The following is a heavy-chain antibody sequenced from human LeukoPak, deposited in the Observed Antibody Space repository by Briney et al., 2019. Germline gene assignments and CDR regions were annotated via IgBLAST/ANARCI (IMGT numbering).Heavy chain of an antibody. D-gene: IGHD1-26*01. J-gene: IGHJ3*02. Sequence: PSETLSLTCTVSGGSISSYYWSWIRQPPGKGLEWIGYIYYSGSTNYNPSLKSRVTISVDTSKNQFSLKLSSVTAADTAVYYCARSRGANAFDIWGQGTMVTVSS. CDR2: IYYSGST. CDR1: GGSISSYY. CDR3: ARSRGANAFDI. V-gene: IGHV4-59*08.